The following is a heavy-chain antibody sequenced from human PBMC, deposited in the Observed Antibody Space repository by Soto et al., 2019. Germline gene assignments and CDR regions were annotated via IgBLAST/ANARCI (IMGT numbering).Heavy chain of an antibody. J-gene: IGHJ6*02. Sequence: ASVKVSCKASGYTFTSYDINWVRQATGQGLEWMGWMNPNSGNTGYAQKFQGRVTMTRNTSISTAYMELSSLRSEDTAVYYCARHSYGYRAIYYYYYGMDVWGQGTTVTVSS. CDR2: MNPNSGNT. CDR3: ARHSYGYRAIYYYYYGMDV. D-gene: IGHD5-18*01. CDR1: GYTFTSYD. V-gene: IGHV1-8*01.